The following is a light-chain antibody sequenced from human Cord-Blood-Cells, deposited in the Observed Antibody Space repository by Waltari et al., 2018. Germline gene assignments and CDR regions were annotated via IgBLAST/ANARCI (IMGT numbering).Light chain of an antibody. CDR2: LGS. V-gene: IGKV2-28*01. J-gene: IGKJ2*01. CDR1: QSLLHSNGYNY. CDR3: VQALQTPYN. Sequence: DIVMTQSPLSLPVTPGEPASISCRSSQSLLHSNGYNYLDWYLQKPGQSPQLLVYLGSNRGSGVPDRCSGRGSGTDFTLKSSRVEAEDVGVYYCVQALQTPYNFGQGAKLE.